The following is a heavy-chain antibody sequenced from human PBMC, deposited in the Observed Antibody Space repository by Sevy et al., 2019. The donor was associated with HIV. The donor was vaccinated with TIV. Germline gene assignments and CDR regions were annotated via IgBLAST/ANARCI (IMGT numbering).Heavy chain of an antibody. J-gene: IGHJ4*02. Sequence: AAVKVSCKASGYTFTNYAISWVRQAPGQGLEWMGWISGFNRDTKNAEKFQGRFTMSTDTSTKTAYMDLRSLRSVDPAVYYCVRGTTVYDFWTGGDYWGQGTKVTVSS. CDR1: GYTFTNYA. CDR3: VRGTTVYDFWTGGDY. V-gene: IGHV1-18*01. CDR2: ISGFNRDT. D-gene: IGHD3-3*01.